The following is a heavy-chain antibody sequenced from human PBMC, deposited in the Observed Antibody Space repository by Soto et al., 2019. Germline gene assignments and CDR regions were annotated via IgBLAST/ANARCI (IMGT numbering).Heavy chain of an antibody. CDR3: ARGITMDRGATLGMDV. CDR1: GYTFTSDG. V-gene: IGHV1-18*04. D-gene: IGHD3-10*01. J-gene: IGHJ6*02. Sequence: ASVKVSCKASGYTFTSDGISCVRQARGHGVEWMGWISAYNGNTNYAQKLQGRVTMTIDTSTNTVYMELRSLTSDDTAVYFCARGITMDRGATLGMDVWGQGTTVTVSS. CDR2: ISAYNGNT.